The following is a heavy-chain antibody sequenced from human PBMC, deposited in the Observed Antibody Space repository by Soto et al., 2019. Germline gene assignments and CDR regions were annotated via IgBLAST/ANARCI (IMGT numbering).Heavy chain of an antibody. Sequence: SETLSLTCTVSGGSISSYYWSWIRQPPGKGLEWIGDIYYSGSTNYNPSLKSRVTISVDTSKNQFSLKLSSVTAADTAVYYCARGLREGYFDYWGQGTLVTVSS. J-gene: IGHJ4*02. V-gene: IGHV4-59*01. D-gene: IGHD5-12*01. CDR1: GGSISSYY. CDR2: IYYSGST. CDR3: ARGLREGYFDY.